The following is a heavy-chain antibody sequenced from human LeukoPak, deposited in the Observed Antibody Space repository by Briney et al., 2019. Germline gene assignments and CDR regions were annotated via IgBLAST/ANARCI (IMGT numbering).Heavy chain of an antibody. CDR3: AKDLANSWTIDY. CDR2: ISYSGSEK. V-gene: IGHV3-30-3*01. D-gene: IGHD1-1*01. CDR1: GFTFSTFS. Sequence: GRSLRLSCAASGFTFSTFSMYWVRQAPGKGLEWVALISYSGSEKYYADSVEGRFTISRDNSRNTLYLQMNSLSVEDTAFYYCAKDLANSWTIDYWGQGTLVIVSS. J-gene: IGHJ4*02.